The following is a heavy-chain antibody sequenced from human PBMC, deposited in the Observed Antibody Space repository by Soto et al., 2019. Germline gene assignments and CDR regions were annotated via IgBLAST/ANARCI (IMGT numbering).Heavy chain of an antibody. CDR1: GYTFTNYG. D-gene: IGHD6-6*01. CDR2: ISAYNGDT. CDR3: ARMRQLVGYCYYHMDV. Sequence: QVQLLQSGAEVKKPGASVKVSCKASGYTFTNYGITWVRQAPGQGLEWMGWISAYNGDTHYTQRLQGRVTMTTDTSTSTAYMELRVLRTEDTAVYYCARMRQLVGYCYYHMDVWGRGTTVTVSS. J-gene: IGHJ6*03. V-gene: IGHV1-18*01.